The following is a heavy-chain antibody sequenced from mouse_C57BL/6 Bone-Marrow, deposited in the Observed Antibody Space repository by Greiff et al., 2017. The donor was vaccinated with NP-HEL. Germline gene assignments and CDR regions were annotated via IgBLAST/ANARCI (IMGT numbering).Heavy chain of an antibody. D-gene: IGHD1-1*01. CDR3: ASPFYDYGSSQPFAY. V-gene: IGHV1-82*01. Sequence: QVQLQQSGPELVKPGASVKISCKASGYAFSSSWMNWVKQRPGKGLEWIGRIYPGDGDTNYNGKFKGKATLTADKSSSTAYMQLSSLTSEDSAVYFCASPFYDYGSSQPFAYWGQGTLVTVSA. J-gene: IGHJ3*01. CDR2: IYPGDGDT. CDR1: GYAFSSSW.